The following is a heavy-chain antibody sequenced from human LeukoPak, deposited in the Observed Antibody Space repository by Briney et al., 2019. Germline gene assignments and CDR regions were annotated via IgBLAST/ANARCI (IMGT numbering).Heavy chain of an antibody. V-gene: IGHV4-39*01. D-gene: IGHD5-18*01. CDR2: IYYSGST. J-gene: IGHJ4*02. Sequence: SETLSLTCTVSGGSISSSSDYWGWIRQPPGKGLEWIGSIYYSGSTYYNTSLKSRVTISVDTSKNQFSLKLSSVTAADTAVYYCARTRGYTYGWYYFDYWGQGTLVTVSS. CDR3: ARTRGYTYGWYYFDY. CDR1: GGSISSSSDY.